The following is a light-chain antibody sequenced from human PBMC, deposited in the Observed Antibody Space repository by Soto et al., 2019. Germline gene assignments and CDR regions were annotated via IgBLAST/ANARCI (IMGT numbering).Light chain of an antibody. V-gene: IGLV2-11*01. CDR2: DVN. J-gene: IGLJ3*02. CDR3: CSYAGSYTLV. Sequence: QSALTQPRSVSGSPGQSVTISCTGTSSDVGVYNYVSWYQQHPGEAPKLIIYDVNKRPSGFPDRFSGSKSGYTASLTISGLQDDDEADYYCCSYAGSYTLVFGGGTKLTVL. CDR1: SSDVGVYNY.